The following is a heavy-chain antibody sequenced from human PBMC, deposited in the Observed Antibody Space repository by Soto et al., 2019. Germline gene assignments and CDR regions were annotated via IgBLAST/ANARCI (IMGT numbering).Heavy chain of an antibody. D-gene: IGHD6-13*01. CDR3: ARGDSLTSSWYWFDT. Sequence: QVQVVQSGAEVKKPGASVKVSCKTSGYTFITYEIIWVRQATGQGLERMGWMNPRSGNTGYSQKFQGRVAMTRNTSINTAYMELTNLTSEDTAVYYCARGDSLTSSWYWFDTWGQGTLVTVSS. V-gene: IGHV1-8*01. CDR1: GYTFITYE. J-gene: IGHJ5*02. CDR2: MNPRSGNT.